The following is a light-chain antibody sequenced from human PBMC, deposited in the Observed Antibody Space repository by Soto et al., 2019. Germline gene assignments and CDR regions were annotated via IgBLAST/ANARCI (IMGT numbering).Light chain of an antibody. CDR3: QQYNSYAFS. Sequence: MQITQSASSLSASVGDRVNITCLASQSISTWLAWYQQKPGEAPKLLMYKASSLDSGVPSRFSGSGSGTEFTLTISGLQPEDFATYYCQQYNSYAFSFGPGTKVDI. J-gene: IGKJ3*01. CDR2: KAS. CDR1: QSISTW. V-gene: IGKV1-5*03.